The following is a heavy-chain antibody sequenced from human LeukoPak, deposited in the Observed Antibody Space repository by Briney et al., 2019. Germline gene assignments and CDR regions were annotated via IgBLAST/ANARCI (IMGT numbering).Heavy chain of an antibody. CDR1: GFTLMNYE. J-gene: IGHJ6*03. V-gene: IGHV3-48*03. CDR2: INSSGTIL. D-gene: IGHD6-13*01. CDR3: ARDKRLEDSGSWYGYYYMDV. Sequence: GGSLRLSCVGPGFTLMNYEKNWVRQAPGKGPEWVSYINSSGTILYYTDSVKGRSTISSDNPKNTRYQQINRLRGQDTALHYRARDKRLEDSGSWYGYYYMDVWGKGSTVTASS.